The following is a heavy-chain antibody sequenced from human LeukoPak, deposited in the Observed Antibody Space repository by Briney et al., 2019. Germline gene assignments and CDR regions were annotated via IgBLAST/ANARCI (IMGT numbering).Heavy chain of an antibody. J-gene: IGHJ6*02. D-gene: IGHD3-22*01. CDR2: FDPEDGET. Sequence: GASVTVSCKVSGYTLTELSMHWVRQAPGKGLEWMGGFDPEDGETIYAQKLQGSVTMTEDTSTDTAYMELSSLRSEDTAVYYCATASYYYDSSGYPTLLSMDVWGQGTTVTVSS. V-gene: IGHV1-24*01. CDR1: GYTLTELS. CDR3: ATASYYYDSSGYPTLLSMDV.